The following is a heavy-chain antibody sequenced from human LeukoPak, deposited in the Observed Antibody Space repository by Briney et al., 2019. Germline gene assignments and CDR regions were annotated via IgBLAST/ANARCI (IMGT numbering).Heavy chain of an antibody. CDR2: ISRSGNTI. V-gene: IGHV3-48*03. J-gene: IGHJ4*02. CDR3: ARVSVGITNRFDY. Sequence: GGSLRLSCAISGFTFSGCELTWVRQAPGKGLEWISYISRSGNTIYYADSVKGRFTISRDNAEHSLYLQMNSLRAEDTAVYYCARVSVGITNRFDYWGQGILVTVSS. D-gene: IGHD1-14*01. CDR1: GFTFSGCE.